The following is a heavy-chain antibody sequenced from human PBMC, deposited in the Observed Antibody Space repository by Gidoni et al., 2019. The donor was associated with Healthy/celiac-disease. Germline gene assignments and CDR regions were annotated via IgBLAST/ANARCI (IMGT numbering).Heavy chain of an antibody. CDR1: GYTFPGKY. CDR2: INPNSGGT. J-gene: IGHJ5*02. D-gene: IGHD6-6*01. V-gene: IGHV1-2*04. CDR3: AREVGGPIAARPGWFDP. Sequence: QVQRGRSGAEVKKPGASGRVSGKAPGYTFPGKYMHWVRPAPGQGLEWLGWINPNSGGTNYAQKFQGWVTMTRDTSISTAYMELSRLRSDDTAVYYCAREVGGPIAARPGWFDPWGQGTLVTVSS.